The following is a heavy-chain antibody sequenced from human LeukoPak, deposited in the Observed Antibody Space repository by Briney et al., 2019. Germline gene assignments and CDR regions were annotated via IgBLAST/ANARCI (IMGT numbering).Heavy chain of an antibody. D-gene: IGHD4-17*01. V-gene: IGHV4-39*07. J-gene: IGHJ6*03. CDR2: IYYSGSS. CDR3: ARVRHGDYAYYYMDV. Sequence: SETLSLTCSVSGGSISSSSSYWGWIRQPPGKGLEWIGSIYYSGSSFDNPALKSRVTISVDTSKNQFSLKLSSVTAADTAVYYCARVRHGDYAYYYMDVWGKGTTVTISS. CDR1: GGSISSSSSY.